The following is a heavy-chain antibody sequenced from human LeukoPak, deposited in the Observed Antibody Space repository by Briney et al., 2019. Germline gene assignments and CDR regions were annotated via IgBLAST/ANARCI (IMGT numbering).Heavy chain of an antibody. CDR1: GFTVSSNY. CDR2: IYSGDST. D-gene: IGHD1-26*01. CDR3: ARVPPYSGSYSYYFDY. Sequence: PGGSLRLSCAASGFTVSSNYMSWVRQAPGKGLEWVSVIYSGDSTYYADSVKGRFTVSRDNSKNTLYLQMNSLRAEDTAVYYCARVPPYSGSYSYYFDYWGQGTLVTVSS. J-gene: IGHJ4*02. V-gene: IGHV3-66*02.